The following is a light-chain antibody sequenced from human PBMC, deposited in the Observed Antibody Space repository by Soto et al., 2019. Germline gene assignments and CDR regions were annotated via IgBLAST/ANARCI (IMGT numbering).Light chain of an antibody. Sequence: QMTQSPSSLSASVGDTVTISCRASQGIGDDLGWHQQKPGEAPRRLIYGPSILPRGVPSRFSDSGSGTEFTLTICGLQPEDCAKYDCLENNTSPFSFGGGTKVEIK. CDR3: LENNTSPFS. V-gene: IGKV1-17*01. J-gene: IGKJ4*01. CDR1: QGIGDD. CDR2: GPS.